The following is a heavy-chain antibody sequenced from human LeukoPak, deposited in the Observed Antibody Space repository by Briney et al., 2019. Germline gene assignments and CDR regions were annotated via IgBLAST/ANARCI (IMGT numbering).Heavy chain of an antibody. Sequence: SETLSLTCSVSGGSISSYYWSWIRQPPGKGLEWIGYLYYSGSTNSNPSLKSRVTMSVDTSKNQFSLKLRSVTAADTAVYYCAREERYFDNWGQGTLVTVSS. V-gene: IGHV4-59*01. CDR3: AREERYFDN. J-gene: IGHJ4*02. CDR1: GGSISSYY. D-gene: IGHD1-26*01. CDR2: LYYSGST.